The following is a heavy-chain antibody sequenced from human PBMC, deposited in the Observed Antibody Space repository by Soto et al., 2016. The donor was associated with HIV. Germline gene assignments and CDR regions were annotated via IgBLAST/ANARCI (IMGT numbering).Heavy chain of an antibody. Sequence: VQLQQWGAGLLKPSETLSLTCAVYGGSFSGFYWTWIRQPPGKGLEWIGEINHSGSTKYNSSLKSRVTISMDTSKNQFSLKLASVTAADTAVYYCARLKATYYDTLTXYHKSWYFDFXGPGTLVAVLL. V-gene: IGHV4-34*02. CDR2: INHSGST. CDR3: ARLKATYYDTLTXYHKSWYFDF. CDR1: GGSFSGFY. J-gene: IGHJ2*01. D-gene: IGHD3-9*01.